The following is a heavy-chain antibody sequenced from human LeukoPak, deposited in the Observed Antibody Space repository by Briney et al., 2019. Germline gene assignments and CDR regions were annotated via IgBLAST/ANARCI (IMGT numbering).Heavy chain of an antibody. V-gene: IGHV3-23*01. CDR2: ISGSGGST. D-gene: IGHD3-10*01. CDR1: GFTFSSYA. J-gene: IGHJ6*03. CDR3: AKDRDQWFGELSHYYYYYYMDV. Sequence: PGGSLRLSCAASGFTFSSYAMSWVRQAPGKGLEWVSAISGSGGSTYYADSVKGRFTISRDSSKNTLYLQMNSLRAEDTAVYYCAKDRDQWFGELSHYYYYYYMDVWGKGTTVTVSS.